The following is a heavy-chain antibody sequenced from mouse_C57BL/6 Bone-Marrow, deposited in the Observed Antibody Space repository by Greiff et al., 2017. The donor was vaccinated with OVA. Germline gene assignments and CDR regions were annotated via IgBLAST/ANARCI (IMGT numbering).Heavy chain of an antibody. Sequence: VQLQQPGAELVRPGSSVKLSCKASGYTFTSYWMDWVKQRPGQGLEWIGNIYPSDSETHYNQKFKDKATLTVDKSSSTAYMQLSSLTSEDSAVYYCARCYGRGFAYWGQGTLVTVSA. CDR1: GYTFTSYW. CDR2: IYPSDSET. D-gene: IGHD1-1*01. CDR3: ARCYGRGFAY. V-gene: IGHV1-61*01. J-gene: IGHJ3*01.